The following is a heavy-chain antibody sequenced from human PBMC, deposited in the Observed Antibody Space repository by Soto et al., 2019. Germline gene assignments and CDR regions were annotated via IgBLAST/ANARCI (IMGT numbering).Heavy chain of an antibody. Sequence: GWSLRLSCASSVFTFISYAMSWVRQAPGKGLEWVSAISGSGGSTYYADSVKGRFTISRDNSKNTLYLQMNSLRAEDTAVYYCAKGTSYSSSSYYFDYWGQGTLVT. CDR2: ISGSGGST. CDR1: VFTFISYA. CDR3: AKGTSYSSSSYYFDY. V-gene: IGHV3-23*01. D-gene: IGHD6-6*01. J-gene: IGHJ4*02.